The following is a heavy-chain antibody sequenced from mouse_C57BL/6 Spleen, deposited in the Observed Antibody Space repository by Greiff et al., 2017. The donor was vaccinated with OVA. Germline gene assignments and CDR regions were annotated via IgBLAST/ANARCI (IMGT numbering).Heavy chain of an antibody. V-gene: IGHV1-47*01. CDR2: FHPYNDDT. CDR1: GYTFTPYP. D-gene: IGHD3-2*02. CDR3: ARRAAQATFVFAY. J-gene: IGHJ3*01. Sequence: QVQLQQSGAELVKPGASVKMSCKASGYTFTPYPLEWMKQNHGKSLEWIGNFHPYNDDTKYNEKFKGKATLTVEKSSITVYLELSRLTSDDSAVYYCARRAAQATFVFAYWGQGTLVTVSA.